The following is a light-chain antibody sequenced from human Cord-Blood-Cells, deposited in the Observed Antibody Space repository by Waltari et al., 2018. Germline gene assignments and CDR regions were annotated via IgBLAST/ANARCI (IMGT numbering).Light chain of an antibody. CDR3: QQSYSTPFT. Sequence: DIQMTQSPSSPSASVGDRVTITCRASQSISSYLNWYQQKPGKAPKLLIYAASSLQSGVPSRFSGSGSGTDFTLTISSLQPEDFATYYCQQSYSTPFTFGPGTKVDI. CDR2: AAS. V-gene: IGKV1-39*01. CDR1: QSISSY. J-gene: IGKJ3*01.